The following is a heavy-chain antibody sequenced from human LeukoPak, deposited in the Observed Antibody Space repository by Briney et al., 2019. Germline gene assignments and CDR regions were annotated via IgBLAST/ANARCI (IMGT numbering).Heavy chain of an antibody. CDR2: IWYDGSNK. CDR3: ARLPNDAFDI. CDR1: GFTFSSYG. J-gene: IGHJ3*02. V-gene: IGHV3-33*01. Sequence: GRSLRLSCAASGFTFSSYGMHWVRRAPGKGLEWVAVIWYDGSNKYYVDSVKGRFTISRDNSKSTLYLQMNSLRAEDTAVYYCARLPNDAFDIWGQGTVVTVSS.